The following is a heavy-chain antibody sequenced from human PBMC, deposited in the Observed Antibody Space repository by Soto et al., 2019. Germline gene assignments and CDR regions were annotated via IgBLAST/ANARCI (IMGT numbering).Heavy chain of an antibody. D-gene: IGHD2-15*01. J-gene: IGHJ3*02. CDR1: GFTFRRYA. CDR2: ITGSGSST. Sequence: EVQLLESGGGVVQPGGSLRLSCAAYGFTFRRYAMSWVRQAPGKGLEWISGITGSGSSTFYADSVKGRFTISRDNSKNTLYLQMNSLRAENTAVFYCAKFRVAVTGPYALEIWSKGTMVTVSS. V-gene: IGHV3-23*01. CDR3: AKFRVAVTGPYALEI.